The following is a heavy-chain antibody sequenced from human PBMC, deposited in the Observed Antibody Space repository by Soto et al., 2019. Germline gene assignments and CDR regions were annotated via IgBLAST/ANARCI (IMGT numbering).Heavy chain of an antibody. CDR3: ARLKGATTPYYYGMDV. V-gene: IGHV5-51*01. Sequence: GESLKISCKGSGYSFTSYGIGWGRQMPGKGLEWMGIIYPCDSDTRYSPSFQSQVTILAHKSISTAYLQWISLKTSDTAMYYYARLKGATTPYYYGMDVWGQGTTVTVSS. D-gene: IGHD1-26*01. CDR2: IYPCDSDT. J-gene: IGHJ6*02. CDR1: GYSFTSYG.